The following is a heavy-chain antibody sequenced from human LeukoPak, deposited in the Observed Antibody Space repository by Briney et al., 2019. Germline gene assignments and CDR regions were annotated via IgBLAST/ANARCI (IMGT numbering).Heavy chain of an antibody. J-gene: IGHJ4*02. CDR2: VYYSGST. CDR3: ARGPNRYSSGWYYFDS. Sequence: PSETLSLTCTVSGGSLTNYYWSWIRQPPGRGLEWIAYVYYSGSTKYNPSFESRFTMSIDTSKSQFSLKVNSVTTADTAVYYCARGPNRYSSGWYYFDSWGQGTLVTVSS. CDR1: GGSLTNYY. V-gene: IGHV4-59*01. D-gene: IGHD6-19*01.